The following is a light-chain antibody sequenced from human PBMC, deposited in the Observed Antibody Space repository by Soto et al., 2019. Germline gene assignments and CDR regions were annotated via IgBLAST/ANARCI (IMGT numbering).Light chain of an antibody. CDR1: SSHVGSYDF. V-gene: IGLV2-23*02. Sequence: QPASVSGSPGQSITISCTRSSSHVGSYDFVSWYQQHPGKAPKVLIYEVTKRPSGVSNRFSGSKSGNTASLTISGLQADDEADYYCCADAGSSRYVFGTGTKVTVL. CDR3: CADAGSSRYV. CDR2: EVT. J-gene: IGLJ1*01.